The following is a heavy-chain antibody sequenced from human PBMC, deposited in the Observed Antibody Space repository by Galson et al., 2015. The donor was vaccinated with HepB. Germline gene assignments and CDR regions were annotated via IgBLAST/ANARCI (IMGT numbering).Heavy chain of an antibody. CDR2: IRHKANSFTP. Sequence: SLRLSCAASEFTFSEHYMDWVRQSPGKGLEWVGRIRHKANSFTPEYAASVKGRFTISRDDSKNSLYLQMNSLKTEDTAVYYCVREGTYYYDSSGYLGAFDLWGQGTMVTVSS. CDR3: VREGTYYYDSSGYLGAFDL. CDR1: EFTFSEHY. D-gene: IGHD3-22*01. J-gene: IGHJ3*01. V-gene: IGHV3-72*01.